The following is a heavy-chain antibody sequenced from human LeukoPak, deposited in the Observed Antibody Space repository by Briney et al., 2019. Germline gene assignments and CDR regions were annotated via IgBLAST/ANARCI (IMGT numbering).Heavy chain of an antibody. CDR2: IIGSGYYT. Sequence: GGSLRLSCAASGFTFSTYAMSWVRQAPGKGLEWVSGIIGSGYYTYYADSVKGRFTISRDNAENTLYLQMNSLRAEDTAIYYCAKEISSYYSNYDYWGQGTLVTVSS. CDR3: AKEISSYYSNYDY. J-gene: IGHJ4*02. D-gene: IGHD3-10*01. CDR1: GFTFSTYA. V-gene: IGHV3-23*01.